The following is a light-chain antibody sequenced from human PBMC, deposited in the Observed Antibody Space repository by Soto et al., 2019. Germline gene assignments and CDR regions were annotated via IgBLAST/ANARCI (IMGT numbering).Light chain of an antibody. V-gene: IGKV1-9*01. CDR3: QQVTSYPIT. CDR2: AAS. CDR1: QGISSD. Sequence: DIQLTQSPSFLSASVGDRVTITCLASQGISSDLAWYQQKPGKAPNLLIYAASTLQSGVPSRFSGSGSGTEFTLTISSLQPEDFAAYFCQQVTSYPITFGQGTRLEIK. J-gene: IGKJ5*01.